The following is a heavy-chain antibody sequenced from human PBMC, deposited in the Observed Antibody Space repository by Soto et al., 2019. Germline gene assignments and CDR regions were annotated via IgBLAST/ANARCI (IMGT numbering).Heavy chain of an antibody. CDR1: GGTFSSCA. J-gene: IGHJ3*02. V-gene: IGHV1-69*13. Sequence: VEVSCKASGGTFSSCAISWVQQAPGQGLEWMGRIIPIFGTANYAQKFQGRVTITADESTSTAYMELSSLRPEDTAVYYCARASFYCGGDCNDAFDIWGQGTMVTVSS. CDR3: ARASFYCGGDCNDAFDI. D-gene: IGHD2-21*02. CDR2: IIPIFGTA.